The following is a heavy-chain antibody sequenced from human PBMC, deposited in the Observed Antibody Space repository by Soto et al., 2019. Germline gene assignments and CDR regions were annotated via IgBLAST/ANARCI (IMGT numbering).Heavy chain of an antibody. CDR2: IYHSGST. D-gene: IGHD3-10*01. Sequence: QVQLQESGPGLVKPSGTLSLTCAVSSGSISSRKWWTWVRQSPGKGLEWVGEIYHSGSTNYNPSLQSRVTISIDKSNILFSLKLSSVTAADTAVYYCASKFGELLADAFDIWGQGTRVTVSS. V-gene: IGHV4-4*02. J-gene: IGHJ3*02. CDR3: ASKFGELLADAFDI. CDR1: SGSISSRKW.